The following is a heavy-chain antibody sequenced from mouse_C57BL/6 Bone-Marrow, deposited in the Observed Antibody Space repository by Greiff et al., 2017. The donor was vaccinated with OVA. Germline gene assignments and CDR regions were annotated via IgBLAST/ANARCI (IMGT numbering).Heavy chain of an antibody. Sequence: VKLMESGPELVKPGASVKISCKASGYSFTSYYIHWVKQRPGQGLEWIGWIYPGSGNTKYNEKFKGKATLTADTSSSTAYMQLSSLTSEDSAVYYCARNYGSSYDWYCDVWGTGTTVTVSS. D-gene: IGHD1-1*01. J-gene: IGHJ1*03. V-gene: IGHV1-66*01. CDR3: ARNYGSSYDWYCDV. CDR1: GYSFTSYY. CDR2: IYPGSGNT.